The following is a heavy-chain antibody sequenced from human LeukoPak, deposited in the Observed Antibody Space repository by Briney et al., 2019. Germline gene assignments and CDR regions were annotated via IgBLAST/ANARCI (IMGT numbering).Heavy chain of an antibody. V-gene: IGHV1-24*01. D-gene: IGHD3-9*01. Sequence: GASVKVSCKVSGYTLTELSMHWVRQAPGKGLEWMGGFDPEDGETIYAQKFQGRVTMTEDTSTDTAYMELSSLRSGDTAVYYCATHSAVTYYDILTGYRYGWFDPWGQGTLVTVSS. CDR1: GYTLTELS. J-gene: IGHJ5*02. CDR2: FDPEDGET. CDR3: ATHSAVTYYDILTGYRYGWFDP.